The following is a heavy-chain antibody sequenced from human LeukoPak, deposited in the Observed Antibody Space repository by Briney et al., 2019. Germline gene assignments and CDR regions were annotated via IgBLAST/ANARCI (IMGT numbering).Heavy chain of an antibody. CDR3: ARDLGSLRSSYWYFDL. J-gene: IGHJ2*01. CDR1: GFTFRNYA. Sequence: GGSLRLSCSASGFTFRNYAIHWVRQAPGKGLEYVSAIGTNGISTYYADSVKDRFTISRDNARDSLYLQMNSLRAEDTAVYYCARDLGSLRSSYWYFDLWGRGTLVTVSS. V-gene: IGHV3-64*04. D-gene: IGHD5-12*01. CDR2: IGTNGIST.